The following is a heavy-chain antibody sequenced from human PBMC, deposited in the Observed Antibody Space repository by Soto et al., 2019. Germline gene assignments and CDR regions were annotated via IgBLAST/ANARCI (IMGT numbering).Heavy chain of an antibody. J-gene: IGHJ4*02. CDR3: ARGSPNTNHFDY. Sequence: GASVKVSCKASGYTFTSYDINWVRQATGQGLEWMGWVNPNSGNTGYAQKFQGRVTMTRNTSISTAYMELSSLRSEDTAVYYCARGSPNTNHFDYWGQGTLVTVSS. V-gene: IGHV1-8*01. CDR1: GYTFTSYD. CDR2: VNPNSGNT. D-gene: IGHD1-1*01.